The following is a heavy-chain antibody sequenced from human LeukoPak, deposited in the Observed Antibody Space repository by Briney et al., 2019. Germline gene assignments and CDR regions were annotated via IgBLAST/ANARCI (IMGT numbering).Heavy chain of an antibody. Sequence: GGSLRLSCAASEFSVGSNYMTWVRQAPGKGLEWVSLIYSGGSTYYADSVKGRFTISRDNSKNTLYLQMNSLRAEDTAVYYCARDKDDPWGIVVVTPDYWGQGTLVTVSS. CDR1: EFSVGSNY. J-gene: IGHJ4*02. CDR2: IYSGGST. V-gene: IGHV3-66*01. CDR3: ARDKDDPWGIVVVTPDY. D-gene: IGHD3-22*01.